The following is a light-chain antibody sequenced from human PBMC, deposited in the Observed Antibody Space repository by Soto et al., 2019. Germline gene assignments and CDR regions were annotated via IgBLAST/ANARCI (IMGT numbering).Light chain of an antibody. V-gene: IGKV1-33*01. J-gene: IGKJ3*01. Sequence: DIQMTQSPSSLSASVGDRVTITCQASQGITTYLNWYQQKPGKAPKLLIYDASNLERGVPSRFSGGRSGADFHLTISSLQPEDVATYYCPHYDNGPTFGAGTKVDLK. CDR1: QGITTY. CDR3: PHYDNGPT. CDR2: DAS.